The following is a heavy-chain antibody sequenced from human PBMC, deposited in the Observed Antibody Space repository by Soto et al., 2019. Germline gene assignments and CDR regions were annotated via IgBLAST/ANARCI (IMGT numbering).Heavy chain of an antibody. V-gene: IGHV3-33*01. CDR3: AGRQISPPTRGAASARGGMDV. CDR1: GFNFNNYG. CDR2: IWNDGNGY. J-gene: IGHJ6*02. D-gene: IGHD6-13*01. Sequence: QVQLVESGGGVVQPGRSLRLSCAASGFNFNNYGMHWVRQAPGKGLEWVAVIWNDGNGYYYANSVKGRFTISRDNSKNTLYLQMTNQRAEDTAVYYCAGRQISPPTRGAASARGGMDVWGQGTTVTVSS.